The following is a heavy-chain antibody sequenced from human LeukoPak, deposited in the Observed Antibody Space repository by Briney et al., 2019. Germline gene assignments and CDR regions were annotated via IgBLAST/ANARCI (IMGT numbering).Heavy chain of an antibody. J-gene: IGHJ6*02. CDR2: ISGYNGNT. Sequence: AAVNVSCMPSGYTLTKYGISWGRQAPGQWPEWMGWISGYNGNTNYAQKFQGRVTMTTDTSTSTVYMELRDLKSDDTAVYYCGRDYYYGTSAPYNFGIDVWGQGTTVTVSS. CDR3: GRDYYYGTSAPYNFGIDV. D-gene: IGHD3-10*01. CDR1: GYTLTKYG. V-gene: IGHV1-18*04.